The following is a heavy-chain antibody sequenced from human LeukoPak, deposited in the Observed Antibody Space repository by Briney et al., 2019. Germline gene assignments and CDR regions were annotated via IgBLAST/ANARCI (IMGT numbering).Heavy chain of an antibody. CDR2: INTNTGNP. V-gene: IGHV7-4-1*01. CDR3: ARSSRGVIGLLDY. D-gene: IGHD3-10*01. J-gene: IGHJ4*02. Sequence: GASVKVSCKTSGYTFIDYTINWVRQAPGQGLEWMGWINTNTGNPTCARDFRGRFVLSVDTSVNTAYLEISGLKTEDTAVYYCARSSRGVIGLLDYWGQGALVAASS. CDR1: GYTFIDYT.